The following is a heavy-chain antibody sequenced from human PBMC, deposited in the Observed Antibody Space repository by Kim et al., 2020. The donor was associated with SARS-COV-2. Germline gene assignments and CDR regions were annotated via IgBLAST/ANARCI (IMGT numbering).Heavy chain of an antibody. V-gene: IGHV3-64D*06. J-gene: IGHJ4*02. D-gene: IGHD3-22*01. CDR3: VIGESSGYYVN. Sequence: YYASSVKGRFTITRDNSKNTLFLQMRSLRAEDTAVYYCVIGESSGYYVNWGQGTLVTVSS.